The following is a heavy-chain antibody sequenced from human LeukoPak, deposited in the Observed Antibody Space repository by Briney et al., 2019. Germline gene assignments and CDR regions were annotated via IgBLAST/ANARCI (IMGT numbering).Heavy chain of an antibody. CDR2: IYYSGST. CDR1: GGSVSSSSYY. Sequence: PSETLSLTCTVSGGSVSSSSYYWGWIRQPPGKGLEWIGSIYYSGSTYYNPSLKSRVTISIDTSRNQFSLKLSSVTAADTAVYYCARDSRGGGPDFDYWSQGTLVTVSS. D-gene: IGHD3-16*01. CDR3: ARDSRGGGPDFDY. V-gene: IGHV4-39*07. J-gene: IGHJ4*02.